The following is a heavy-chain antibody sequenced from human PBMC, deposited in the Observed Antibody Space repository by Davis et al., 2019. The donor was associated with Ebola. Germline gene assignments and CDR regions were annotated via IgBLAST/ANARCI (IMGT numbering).Heavy chain of an antibody. CDR2: IKQDGSEK. CDR1: GFTFSDYY. CDR3: AREPGRRITIFGVVTALDY. J-gene: IGHJ4*02. Sequence: GESLKISCAASGFTFSDYYMSWIRQAPGKGLEWVANIKQDGSEKYYVDSVKGRFTISRDNAKNSLYLQMNSLRAEDTAVYYCAREPGRRITIFGVVTALDYWGQGTLVTVSS. D-gene: IGHD3-3*01. V-gene: IGHV3-7*01.